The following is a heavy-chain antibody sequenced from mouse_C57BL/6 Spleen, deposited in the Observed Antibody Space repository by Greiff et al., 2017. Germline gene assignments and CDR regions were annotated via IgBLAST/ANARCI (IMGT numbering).Heavy chain of an antibody. CDR2: IDPSDSYT. CDR1: GYTFTSYW. Sequence: QVQLQQPGAELVMPGASVKLSCKASGYTFTSYWMHWVKQRPGQGLEWIGEIDPSDSYTNYNQKFKGKSTLTVDKSSSTAYMQLSSLTSEDSAVYYCARYDYDGGRGAMDYWGQGTSVTVSS. J-gene: IGHJ4*01. CDR3: ARYDYDGGRGAMDY. D-gene: IGHD2-4*01. V-gene: IGHV1-69*01.